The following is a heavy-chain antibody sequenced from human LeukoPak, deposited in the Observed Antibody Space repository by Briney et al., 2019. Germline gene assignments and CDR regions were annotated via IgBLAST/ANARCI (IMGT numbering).Heavy chain of an antibody. D-gene: IGHD1-26*01. Sequence: SETLSLTCTVSGGSISSYHWSWIRRPPGKGLEWIGYIYYNGNTNYSPSLKSRVTMSVDTSKNLFSLKVSSVTAADTAVYYCARGRSNYYGMDVWGQGTTVTVSS. CDR3: ARGRSNYYGMDV. V-gene: IGHV4-59*01. CDR2: IYYNGNT. CDR1: GGSISSYH. J-gene: IGHJ6*02.